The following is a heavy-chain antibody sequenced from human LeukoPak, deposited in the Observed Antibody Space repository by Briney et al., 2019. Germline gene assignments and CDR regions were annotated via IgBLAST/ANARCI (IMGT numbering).Heavy chain of an antibody. V-gene: IGHV3-11*05. CDR2: ITSSSYT. CDR1: GFTFSDYY. Sequence: KPGGSLRLSCAASGFTFSDYYMSWIRQAPGKGLEWVSDITSSSYTNYADSVKGRFTVPSDNAKNSLYLQLNSLRAEDTAVYYCTRGGDNSFDYWGQGTLVTVSS. D-gene: IGHD2-21*01. CDR3: TRGGDNSFDY. J-gene: IGHJ4*02.